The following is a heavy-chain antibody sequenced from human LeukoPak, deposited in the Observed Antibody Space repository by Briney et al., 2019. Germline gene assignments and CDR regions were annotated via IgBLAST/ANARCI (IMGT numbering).Heavy chain of an antibody. D-gene: IGHD2-2*01. CDR1: GFTFSGYS. J-gene: IGHJ6*03. V-gene: IGHV3-48*04. CDR2: ISTGSSTI. CDR3: ARAASRYVVYYMDV. Sequence: GGSLRLSCAASGFTFSGYSMNWVRQAPGMGLEWLSYISTGSSTIYYADSVKGRFTISRDNAKNSLYLQMNSLRAEDTAVYYCARAASRYVVYYMDVWGKGTTVTVSS.